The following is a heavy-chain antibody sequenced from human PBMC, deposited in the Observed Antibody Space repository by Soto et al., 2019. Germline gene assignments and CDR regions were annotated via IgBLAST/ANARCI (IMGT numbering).Heavy chain of an antibody. D-gene: IGHD3-3*01. J-gene: IGHJ6*02. Sequence: QVQLVQSGAEVKKPGSSVKVSCKASGGTFSSYAISWVRQAPGQGLEWMGGIIPIFGTANYAQKFQGRVTITADESTSTAYMERSSLRSEDTAVYYCARDMEGAGEGYYDFPYGMDVWGQGTTVTVSS. CDR2: IIPIFGTA. CDR3: ARDMEGAGEGYYDFPYGMDV. V-gene: IGHV1-69*01. CDR1: GGTFSSYA.